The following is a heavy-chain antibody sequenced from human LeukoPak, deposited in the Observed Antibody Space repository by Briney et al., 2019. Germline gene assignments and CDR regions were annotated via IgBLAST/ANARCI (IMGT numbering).Heavy chain of an antibody. CDR3: AHRQRQLGLYCFAY. CDR1: GFSLDTHGVG. V-gene: IGHV2-5*02. Sequence: SGPTLVKPTQTLTLTCTSSGFSLDTHGVGVGWIRQPPGKPLEWLALIYWDDDKRYSPSLKSRLAITKDTSKNQVVLTMTNMDPGDTATYYCAHRQRQLGLYCFAYWGQGTLVTVSS. J-gene: IGHJ4*02. D-gene: IGHD6-25*01. CDR2: IYWDDDK.